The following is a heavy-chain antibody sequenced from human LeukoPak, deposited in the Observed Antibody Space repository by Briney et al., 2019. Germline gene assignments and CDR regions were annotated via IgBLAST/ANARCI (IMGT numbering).Heavy chain of an antibody. D-gene: IGHD3-3*01. CDR1: GLTFSSCD. CDR3: ARGYDFHFDY. Sequence: GGSLRLSCAASGLTFSSCDMHWVRQATGKGLEWVSAIGTAGDTYYPGSVKGRFTISRENAKNSLYLQMNSLRAGDTAVYYCARGYDFHFDYWGQGTLVAVSS. CDR2: IGTAGDT. V-gene: IGHV3-13*01. J-gene: IGHJ4*02.